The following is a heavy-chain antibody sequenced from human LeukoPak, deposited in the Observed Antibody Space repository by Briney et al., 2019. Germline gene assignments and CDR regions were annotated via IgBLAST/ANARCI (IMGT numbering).Heavy chain of an antibody. D-gene: IGHD5-12*01. CDR1: GYTFTSYG. J-gene: IGHJ4*02. CDR2: ISAYNGNT. V-gene: IGHV1-18*01. CDR3: ARDSHLYSGYDLGHRLFDY. Sequence: ASVKVSCKASGYTFTSYGISWVRQAPGQGLEWMGWISAYNGNTNYAQKLQGRVTMTTDTSTSTAYMELRSLRSDDTAVYYCARDSHLYSGYDLGHRLFDYWGQGTLVTVSS.